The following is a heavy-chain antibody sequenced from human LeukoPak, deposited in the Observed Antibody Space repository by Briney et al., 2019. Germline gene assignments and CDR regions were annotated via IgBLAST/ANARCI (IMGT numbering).Heavy chain of an antibody. CDR2: ISGSGGST. J-gene: IGHJ4*02. CDR3: AKDTYDYVWGSYRYTVFDY. Sequence: PGGSLRLSCAASGFTFSSYAMSWVRQAPGKGLEWVSAISGSGGSTYYADSVKGRFTITRDNSKNTLYLQMNSLRAEDTAVYYCAKDTYDYVWGSYRYTVFDYWGQGTLVTVSS. D-gene: IGHD3-16*02. V-gene: IGHV3-23*01. CDR1: GFTFSSYA.